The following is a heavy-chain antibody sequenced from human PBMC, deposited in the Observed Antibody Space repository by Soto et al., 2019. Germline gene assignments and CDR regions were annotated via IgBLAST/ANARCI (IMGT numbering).Heavy chain of an antibody. V-gene: IGHV3-30*18. CDR2: ISYDGSHK. CDR3: AKRRGDHSNYSSGIDV. D-gene: IGHD4-4*01. J-gene: IGHJ6*02. Sequence: QVQLVESGGGVVQPGRSLRLSCAASGFTFNNYGMHWVRQAPGKGLVWVTVISYDGSHKYYADSVKGRFTISRDNSKNTLYMQMNSLRDEDTAVYYCAKRRGDHSNYSSGIDVWGQGTTVTVSS. CDR1: GFTFNNYG.